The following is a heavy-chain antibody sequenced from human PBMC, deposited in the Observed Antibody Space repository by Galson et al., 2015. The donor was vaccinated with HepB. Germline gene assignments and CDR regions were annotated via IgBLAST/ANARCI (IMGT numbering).Heavy chain of an antibody. Sequence: PALVKPTQTLTLTCTFSGFSLSTSGVGVGWIRQPPGKALEWLALIYWDDDKRYSPSLKSRLTITKDTSKNQVVLTMTNMDPVDTATYYCAHRARTNNYDFWSGYSPLFDYWGQGTLVTVSS. J-gene: IGHJ4*02. CDR2: IYWDDDK. CDR1: GFSLSTSGVG. D-gene: IGHD3-3*01. V-gene: IGHV2-5*02. CDR3: AHRARTNNYDFWSGYSPLFDY.